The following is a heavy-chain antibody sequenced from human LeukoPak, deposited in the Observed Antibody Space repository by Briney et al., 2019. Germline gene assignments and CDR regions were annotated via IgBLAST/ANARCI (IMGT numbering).Heavy chain of an antibody. D-gene: IGHD3-22*01. CDR2: INHSGST. CDR3: AGAYYYDSSGYYDY. CDR1: GGSFSGYY. J-gene: IGHJ4*02. V-gene: IGHV4-34*01. Sequence: SETLSLTCAVYGGSFSGYYWSWIRQPPGKGLEWIGEINHSGSTNYNPSLKSRVTISVDTSKNQFSLKLSSVTAADTAVYYCAGAYYYDSSGYYDYWGQGTLVTVSS.